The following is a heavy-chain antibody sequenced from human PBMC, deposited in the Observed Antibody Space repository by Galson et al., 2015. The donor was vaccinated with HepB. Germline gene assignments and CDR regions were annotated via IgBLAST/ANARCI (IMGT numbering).Heavy chain of an antibody. D-gene: IGHD3-22*01. Sequence: QSGAEVKKPGESLRISCKGSGYSFTSYWISWVRQMPGKGLEWMGRIDPSDSYTNYSPSFQGHVTISADKSISTAYLQWSSLKASDTAMYYCARSNYYDSSGYYGYYGMDVWGQGTTVTVSS. CDR3: ARSNYYDSSGYYGYYGMDV. CDR2: IDPSDSYT. CDR1: GYSFTSYW. V-gene: IGHV5-10-1*01. J-gene: IGHJ6*02.